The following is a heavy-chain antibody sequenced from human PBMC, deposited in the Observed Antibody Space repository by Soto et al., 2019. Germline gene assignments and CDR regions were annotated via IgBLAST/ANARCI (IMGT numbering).Heavy chain of an antibody. Sequence: ASVKVSCKASGYTFTSYDINWVRQATGQGLEWMGWMNPNSGNTGYAQKFQGRVTMTRNTSISTAYMELSSLRSEDTAVYYCARGRRILSSPGHYYYMDVWGKGNTVTV. V-gene: IGHV1-8*01. CDR3: ARGRRILSSPGHYYYMDV. CDR1: GYTFTSYD. CDR2: MNPNSGNT. J-gene: IGHJ6*03. D-gene: IGHD2-15*01.